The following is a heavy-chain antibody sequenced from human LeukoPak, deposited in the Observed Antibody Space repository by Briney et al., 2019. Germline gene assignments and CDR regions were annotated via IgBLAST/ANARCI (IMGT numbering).Heavy chain of an antibody. D-gene: IGHD2-15*01. V-gene: IGHV4-39*07. CDR3: ARRFRTNRYCSGGSCSGGMDV. CDR1: GGSISSSSSY. J-gene: IGHJ6*02. Sequence: PSETLSLTCTVSGGSISSSSSYWGWIRQPPGKGLEWIGSMYNSGSTYYNPSLKSRVTISVDTSKNQFSLKLSSVTAADTAVYYCARRFRTNRYCSGGSCSGGMDVWGQGTTVTVSS. CDR2: MYNSGST.